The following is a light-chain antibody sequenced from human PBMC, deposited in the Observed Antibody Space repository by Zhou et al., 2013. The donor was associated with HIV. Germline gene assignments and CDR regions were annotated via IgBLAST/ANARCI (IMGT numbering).Light chain of an antibody. J-gene: IGKJ4*01. CDR3: QQYNTYPPPLT. CDR2: KAS. CDR1: QSISSW. V-gene: IGKV1-5*03. Sequence: DIQMTQSPSTLSASVGDRVTITCRASQSISSWLAWYQQKPGKAPKLLIYKASSLESGVPSRFSGSGSGTEFTLTISSLQPDDFATYYCQQYNTYPPPLTFGGGPRWRSN.